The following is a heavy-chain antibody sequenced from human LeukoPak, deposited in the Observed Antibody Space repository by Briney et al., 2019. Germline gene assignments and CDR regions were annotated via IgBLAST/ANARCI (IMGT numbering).Heavy chain of an antibody. V-gene: IGHV3-7*03. J-gene: IGHJ6*03. CDR2: IKQDGSEQ. CDR1: RFTFSKYW. Sequence: PGGSLRLSCEASRFTFSKYWMSWVRQAPGKGLEWVANIKQDGSEQNYVDSVKGRFTISRDNAKNSLYLQMNSLRAEDTALYYCAKDAGGYYYYYMGVWGKGTTVTISS. CDR3: AKDAGGYYYYYMGV.